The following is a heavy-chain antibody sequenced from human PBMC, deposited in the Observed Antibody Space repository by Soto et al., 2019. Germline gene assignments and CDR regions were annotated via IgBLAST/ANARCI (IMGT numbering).Heavy chain of an antibody. CDR2: IHYPGTT. Sequence: SETLSLTCAVYGGSLSGYYWTWIRQPPGKGLEWIGEIHYPGTTNYSPSLKSRVTMSVGTSQNQFSLKMTSVTAADTAVYYCARIPFWSTYYARFDPWGQGALVTVSS. D-gene: IGHD3-3*01. V-gene: IGHV4-34*01. CDR1: GGSLSGYY. CDR3: ARIPFWSTYYARFDP. J-gene: IGHJ5*02.